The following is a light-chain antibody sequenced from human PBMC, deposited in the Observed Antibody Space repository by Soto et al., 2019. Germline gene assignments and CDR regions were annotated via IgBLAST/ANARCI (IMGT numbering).Light chain of an antibody. V-gene: IGKV3-11*01. CDR2: DAS. CDR3: QQRSNWPTIT. Sequence: IVLTQSPATLSLSPGERATLSCGASQSVGSYLAWYQQKPGQAPRPLIYDASNRATGIPARFSGSGSGTDFTLTISSLEPEDFAVYYCQQRSNWPTITFGQGTRLEIK. CDR1: QSVGSY. J-gene: IGKJ5*01.